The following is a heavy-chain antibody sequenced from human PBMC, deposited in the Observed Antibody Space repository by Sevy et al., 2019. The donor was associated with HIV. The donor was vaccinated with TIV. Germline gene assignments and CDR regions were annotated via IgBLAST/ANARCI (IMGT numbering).Heavy chain of an antibody. J-gene: IGHJ4*02. V-gene: IGHV3-23*01. CDR2: LSFGCGKI. CDR3: AREGCTRPHDY. D-gene: IGHD2-8*01. Sequence: GESLKISCAASGFAFYDYSMSWIRQAPGKGLEWVATLSFGCGKINYADSVMGRFTISRDNSKNSFYLQMDNLRVEDTALYYCAREGCTRPHDYWGQGTRVTVSS. CDR1: GFAFYDYS.